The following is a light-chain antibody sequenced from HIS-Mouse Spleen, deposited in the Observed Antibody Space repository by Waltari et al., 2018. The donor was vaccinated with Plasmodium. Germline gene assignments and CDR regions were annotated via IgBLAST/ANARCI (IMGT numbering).Light chain of an antibody. CDR3: QQYGSSPLT. CDR2: GAS. J-gene: IGKJ4*01. V-gene: IGKV3-20*01. Sequence: IVLTQSPGTLSLSPRGRATLSCRASQSVSSSYLAWYQQKPGQAPRLLIYGASSRATGIPDRFSGSGSGTDFTLTISRLEPEDFAVYYCQQYGSSPLTFGGGTKVEIK. CDR1: QSVSSSY.